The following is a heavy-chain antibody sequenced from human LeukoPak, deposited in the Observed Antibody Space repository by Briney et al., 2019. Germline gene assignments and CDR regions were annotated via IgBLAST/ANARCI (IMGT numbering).Heavy chain of an antibody. J-gene: IGHJ5*02. D-gene: IGHD1-26*01. CDR1: GSTSSTYA. CDR3: ARWGGSFSSRFDP. CDR2: ISGSGAST. V-gene: IGHV3-23*01. Sequence: GGSLGLSCAASGSTSSTYAMSWVRQAPGKGLEWVSAISGSGASTYYADSVTGRFTISRDNSKNTVFLHMKTLRVEDTALYYCARWGGSFSSRFDPWGQGTLVTVSS.